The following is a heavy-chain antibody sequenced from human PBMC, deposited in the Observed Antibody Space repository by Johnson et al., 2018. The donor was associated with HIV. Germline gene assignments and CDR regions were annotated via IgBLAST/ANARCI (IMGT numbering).Heavy chain of an antibody. D-gene: IGHD4-11*01. Sequence: EVQLVESGGGLVQPGGSLRLSCAASGFTFSSYDMHWVRQATGKGLEWVSVIGTAGDTYYPGSVKGRFTISRDNSKNTLYVEMNSLRAEDTAVYYCAKVEPVTTVTTGAFDIWGQGTMVTVSS. CDR1: GFTFSSYD. J-gene: IGHJ3*02. V-gene: IGHV3-13*01. CDR3: AKVEPVTTVTTGAFDI. CDR2: IGTAGDT.